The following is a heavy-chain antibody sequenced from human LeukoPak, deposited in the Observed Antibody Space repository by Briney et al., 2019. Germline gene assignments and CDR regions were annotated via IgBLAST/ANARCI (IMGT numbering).Heavy chain of an antibody. V-gene: IGHV3-33*01. CDR1: GFTFSSYG. CDR2: IWYDGSNK. CDR3: ARGYCTSSSCYNDY. Sequence: GGSLRLSCAASGFTFSSYGMHWVRQAPGKGLEWVAVIWYDGSNKYYADSVKGRFTISRDNSKNTLYLQMNSLRAEDTAVYSCARGYCTSSSCYNDYWGQGTLVTVSS. J-gene: IGHJ4*02. D-gene: IGHD2-2*02.